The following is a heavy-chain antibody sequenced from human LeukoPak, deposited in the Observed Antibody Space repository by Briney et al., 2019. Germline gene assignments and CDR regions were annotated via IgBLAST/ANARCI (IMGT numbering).Heavy chain of an antibody. J-gene: IGHJ4*02. D-gene: IGHD2-21*02. V-gene: IGHV1-69*05. CDR3: ARTFAGKYCGGDCYITLDY. Sequence: SVKVSCKASAGTFSSYAISWVRQAPGQGLEWMGGIIPIFGTANYAQKFQGRVTITTDESTSTAYMELSSLRSEDTAVYYCARTFAGKYCGGDCYITLDYWGQGTLVTVSS. CDR1: AGTFSSYA. CDR2: IIPIFGTA.